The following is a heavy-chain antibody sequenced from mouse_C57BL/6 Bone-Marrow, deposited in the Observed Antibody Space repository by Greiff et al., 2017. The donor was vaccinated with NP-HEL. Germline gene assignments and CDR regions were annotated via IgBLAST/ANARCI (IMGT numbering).Heavy chain of an antibody. CDR2: IHPNSGST. CDR1: GYTFTSYW. Sequence: QVQLQQPGAELVKPGASVKLSCKASGYTFTSYWMHWVKQRPGQGLEWIGMIHPNSGSTNYNEKFKSKATMTVDKSSSTAYMQLSSLTSEDSAVYYCARRGLRRVYYAMDYWGQGTSVTVSS. CDR3: ARRGLRRVYYAMDY. V-gene: IGHV1-64*01. J-gene: IGHJ4*01. D-gene: IGHD1-1*01.